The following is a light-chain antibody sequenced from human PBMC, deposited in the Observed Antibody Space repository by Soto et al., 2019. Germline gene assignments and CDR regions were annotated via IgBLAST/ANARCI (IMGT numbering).Light chain of an antibody. V-gene: IGKV3-11*01. CDR1: QSVSSY. CDR3: KQRSNWPFT. J-gene: IGKJ5*01. Sequence: EIVLTQSPATLSLSPGERATISCRASQSVSSYLAWYQHKPGQAPRLLIYDASIRATGIPARFSGSGPGTEFTLTISSREPEDFAYYYCKQRSNWPFTLGEGTRLAI. CDR2: DAS.